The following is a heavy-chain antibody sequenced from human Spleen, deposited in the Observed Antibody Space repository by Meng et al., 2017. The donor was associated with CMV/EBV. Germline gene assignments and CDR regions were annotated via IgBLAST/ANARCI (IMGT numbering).Heavy chain of an antibody. Sequence: SETLSLTCAVYGGSFSGYYWSWIRQPPGKGLEWIGEINHSGSTNYNPSLKSRVTISVDTSKNQFSLKLRSVTAADTAVYYCARAGQRGSSDYFDYWGQGTLVTVSS. CDR2: INHSGST. CDR3: ARAGQRGSSDYFDY. J-gene: IGHJ4*02. D-gene: IGHD2-2*01. V-gene: IGHV4-34*01. CDR1: GGSFSGYY.